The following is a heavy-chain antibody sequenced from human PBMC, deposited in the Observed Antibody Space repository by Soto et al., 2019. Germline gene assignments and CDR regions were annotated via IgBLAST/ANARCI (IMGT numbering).Heavy chain of an antibody. D-gene: IGHD2-15*01. V-gene: IGHV1-18*01. CDR3: ARDIAFDIGY. J-gene: IGHJ4*02. CDR2: IYSKAGKM. Sequence: QVHLLQSGAEVQKPGASVKVSCKTSGYTFNDFGITWVRQAPGLGLEWLGWIYSKAGKMNFAPKFQNRVIMTTDTSTGTAFMELTRLTFDDSSIYFCARDIAFDIGYWGQGTLVTVS. CDR1: GYTFNDFG.